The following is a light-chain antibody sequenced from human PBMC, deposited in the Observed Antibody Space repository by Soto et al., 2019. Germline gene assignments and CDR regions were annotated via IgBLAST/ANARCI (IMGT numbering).Light chain of an antibody. Sequence: DIQMTQSPSSLSASVGDRVTFTSQASQNINNYLNWYQQKPGRAPKLLIYDASNLEAGVPSRFRGSGSGTDFTFTISRLQPEDIATYYCQQYENLPTFGQRTRLEIK. J-gene: IGKJ5*01. V-gene: IGKV1-33*01. CDR1: QNINNY. CDR3: QQYENLPT. CDR2: DAS.